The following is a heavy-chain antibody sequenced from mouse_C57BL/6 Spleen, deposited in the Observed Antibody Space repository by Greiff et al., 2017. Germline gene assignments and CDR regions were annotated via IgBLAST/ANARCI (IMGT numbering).Heavy chain of an antibody. Sequence: EVHLVESGGDLVKPGGSLKLSCAASGFTFSSYGMSWVRQTPDKRLEWVATISSGGSYTYYPDSVKGRFTISRDNAKNTLYLQMSCLKSEDTAMYYCARPGYDYVFDYWGQGTTLTVSS. V-gene: IGHV5-6*01. J-gene: IGHJ2*01. CDR1: GFTFSSYG. CDR3: ARPGYDYVFDY. CDR2: ISSGGSYT. D-gene: IGHD2-4*01.